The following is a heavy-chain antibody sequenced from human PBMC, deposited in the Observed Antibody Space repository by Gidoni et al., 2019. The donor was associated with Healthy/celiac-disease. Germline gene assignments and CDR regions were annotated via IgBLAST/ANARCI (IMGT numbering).Heavy chain of an antibody. CDR2: IIPIFGTA. J-gene: IGHJ4*02. Sequence: GSSVKVSCKASGGTFSSYAISWVRQAPGQGLEWMGGIIPIFGTANYAQKFQGRVTITADESTSTAYMELSSLRSEDTAVYYCARAYHAPPIGLPAALDYWGQGTLVTVSS. CDR3: ARAYHAPPIGLPAALDY. V-gene: IGHV1-69*01. D-gene: IGHD2-2*01. CDR1: GGTFSSYA.